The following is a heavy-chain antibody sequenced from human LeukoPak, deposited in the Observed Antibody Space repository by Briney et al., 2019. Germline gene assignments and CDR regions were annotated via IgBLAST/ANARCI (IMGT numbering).Heavy chain of an antibody. CDR1: AYSVSSIHC. V-gene: IGHV4-38-2*02. D-gene: IGHD2-21*02. Sequence: TLXLTCTVSAYSVSSIHCWGWVRQPPGKGLEWIGTICRGESTYYNPSLKSRVTISLDTSKNQLSLRLTSVTAADTAVYYCASGGCGDGYCYPHYYYYYSMDVWGQGTTVTVSS. CDR3: ASGGCGDGYCYPHYYYYYSMDV. J-gene: IGHJ6*02. CDR2: ICRGEST.